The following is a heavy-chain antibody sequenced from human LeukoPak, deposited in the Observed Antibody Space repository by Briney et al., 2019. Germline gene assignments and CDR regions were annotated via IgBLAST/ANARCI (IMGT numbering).Heavy chain of an antibody. D-gene: IGHD3-22*01. CDR1: GNSISSGDNY. CDR3: ARGEVRSGYSS. V-gene: IGHV4-61*02. CDR2: IYTSGST. Sequence: PSETLSLTCTVSGNSISSGDNYWSWIRQPAGKGLEWIGRIYTSGSTNYNPSLKSRVTISVDTSKNQFSLKLSSVTAADTAVYYCARGEVRSGYSSWGQGTLVTVSS. J-gene: IGHJ5*02.